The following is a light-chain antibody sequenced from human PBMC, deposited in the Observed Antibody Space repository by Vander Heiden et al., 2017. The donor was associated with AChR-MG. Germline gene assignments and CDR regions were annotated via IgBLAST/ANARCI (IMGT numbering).Light chain of an antibody. CDR2: GAS. V-gene: IGKV3-15*01. J-gene: IGKJ1*01. CDR1: QSILSN. Sequence: EIVMTQSPATLSVSPGERATLSCRASQSILSNLAWYQQKPGQAPRLLIHGASTRATGIPAKFSGSGSGTEFTLTISSLQSEDFAVYFCQQYNNWPWTFGQGTKVEIK. CDR3: QQYNNWPWT.